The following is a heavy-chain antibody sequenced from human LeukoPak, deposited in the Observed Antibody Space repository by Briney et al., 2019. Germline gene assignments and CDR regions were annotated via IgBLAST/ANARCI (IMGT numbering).Heavy chain of an antibody. J-gene: IGHJ4*02. D-gene: IGHD3-22*01. Sequence: KASETLSLTCTVSGGSISSGGYYWSWIRQHPGKGLEWIGYIYYSGSTYYNPSLKSRVTISVDTSKNQFSLKLSSVTAADTAVYYCARAPYDSSGYYLDYWGQGTLVTVSS. CDR3: ARAPYDSSGYYLDY. CDR1: GGSISSGGYY. CDR2: IYYSGST. V-gene: IGHV4-31*03.